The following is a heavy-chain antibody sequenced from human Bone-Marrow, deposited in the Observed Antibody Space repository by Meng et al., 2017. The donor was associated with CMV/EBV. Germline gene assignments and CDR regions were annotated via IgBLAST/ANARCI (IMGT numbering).Heavy chain of an antibody. Sequence: TFSGGSVSSGSYYWSWIRQPPGKGLEWIGYINYSGRTNYNPSLKSRVTISVDTSKNQFSLNLNSVTAADTAVYYCARDLSGVGYADYWGQGTLVTVSS. V-gene: IGHV4-61*01. CDR1: GGSVSSGSYY. D-gene: IGHD5-12*01. CDR3: ARDLSGVGYADY. CDR2: INYSGRT. J-gene: IGHJ4*02.